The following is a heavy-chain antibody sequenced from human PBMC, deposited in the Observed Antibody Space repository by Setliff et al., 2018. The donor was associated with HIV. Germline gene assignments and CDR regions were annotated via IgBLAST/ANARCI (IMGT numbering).Heavy chain of an antibody. J-gene: IGHJ4*02. CDR3: ALLWPFDY. D-gene: IGHD3-10*01. CDR2: INQDGSEK. V-gene: IGHV3-7*03. Sequence: PGGSLRLSCAASGITFSDQWMTWFRQPPGKGLEWVANINQDGSEKHYVDSVKGRFSISRDNADNSLYLQMDSLRGEDTAIYYCALLWPFDYWGQGALVTVSS. CDR1: GITFSDQW.